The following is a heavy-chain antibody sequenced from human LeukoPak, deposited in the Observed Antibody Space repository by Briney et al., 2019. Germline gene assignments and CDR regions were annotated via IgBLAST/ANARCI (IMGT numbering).Heavy chain of an antibody. CDR2: ISGSGGST. CDR3: AKASAGSSWYLGDDY. J-gene: IGHJ4*02. Sequence: TGGSLRLSCAASGFTFSSYAMSWVRQAPGKGLEWVSAISGSGGSTYYADSVKGRFTISRDNSKNTLYLQMNSLRAEDTAVYYCAKASAGSSWYLGDDYWGQGTLVTVSS. CDR1: GFTFSSYA. D-gene: IGHD6-13*01. V-gene: IGHV3-23*01.